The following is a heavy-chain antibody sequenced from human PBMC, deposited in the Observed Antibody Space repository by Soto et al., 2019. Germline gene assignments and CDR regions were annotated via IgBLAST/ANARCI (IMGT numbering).Heavy chain of an antibody. CDR2: IWYDGSNK. D-gene: IGHD3-22*01. CDR1: GFTFSSYG. V-gene: IGHV3-33*01. CDR3: TTDLSYDSSGDAFDI. J-gene: IGHJ3*02. Sequence: QVQLVESGGGVVQPGRSLRLSCAASGFTFSSYGMHWVRQAPGKGLEWVAVIWYDGSNKYYADSVKGRFTISRDNSKNTLYLQMNSLKTEDTAVYYCTTDLSYDSSGDAFDIWGQGTMVTVSS.